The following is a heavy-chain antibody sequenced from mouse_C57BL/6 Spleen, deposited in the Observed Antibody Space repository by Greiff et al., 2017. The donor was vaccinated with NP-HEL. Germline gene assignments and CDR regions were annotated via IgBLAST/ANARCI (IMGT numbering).Heavy chain of an antibody. CDR2: IWSGGST. J-gene: IGHJ3*01. D-gene: IGHD2-1*01. CDR3: ASDLPDAY. V-gene: IGHV2-2*01. Sequence: QVQLQQSGPGLVQPSQSLSITCTVSGFSLTSYGVHWVRQSPGKGLEWLGVIWSGGSTDYNAAFISRLSISKDNSKSQVFFKMNSLQADDTAIYYCASDLPDAYWGQGTLVTVSA. CDR1: GFSLTSYG.